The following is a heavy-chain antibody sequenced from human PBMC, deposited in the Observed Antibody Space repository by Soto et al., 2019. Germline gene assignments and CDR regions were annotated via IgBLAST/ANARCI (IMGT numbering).Heavy chain of an antibody. J-gene: IGHJ4*02. CDR2: ISYDGSNK. CDR1: GFTFSSYG. V-gene: IGHV3-30*18. D-gene: IGHD3-22*01. CDR3: AKEGLRGGYYRRGYFDY. Sequence: QVQLVESGGGVVQPGRSLRLSCAASGFTFSSYGMHWVRQAPGKGLEWVAVISYDGSNKYYADSVKGRFTISRDNSKNTLYLQMNSLRAEDTAVYYCAKEGLRGGYYRRGYFDYLGQGTLVTVSS.